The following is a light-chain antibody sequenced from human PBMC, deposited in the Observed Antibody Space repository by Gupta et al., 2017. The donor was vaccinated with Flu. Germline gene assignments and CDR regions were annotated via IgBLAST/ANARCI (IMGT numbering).Light chain of an antibody. V-gene: IGLV1-44*01. Sequence: NIGSNVVSWYQDIPGTAPRLLIYNEDQRPSGVPDRFSGSKSGTSASLAIGGLQSGDEADYYCAARDDSMTALSAECSLTGLSVFGGGTKLTVL. CDR1: NIGSNV. J-gene: IGLJ3*02. CDR3: AARDDSMTALSAECSLTGLSV. CDR2: NED.